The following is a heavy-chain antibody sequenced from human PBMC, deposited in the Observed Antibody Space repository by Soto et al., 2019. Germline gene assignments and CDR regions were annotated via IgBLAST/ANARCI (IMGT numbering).Heavy chain of an antibody. CDR3: ARATQDNYYDSSGLFFDY. V-gene: IGHV4-39*07. Sequence: SETLSLTCSVSDDSINSDKYYWGWIHQPPGEGLEWIGKIYYSGSTYYNPSLQSRVTISVDKSKNQFSLKLSSVTAADTAVYYCARATQDNYYDSSGLFFDYWGQGTLVTVSS. CDR2: IYYSGST. D-gene: IGHD3-22*01. CDR1: DDSINSDKYY. J-gene: IGHJ4*02.